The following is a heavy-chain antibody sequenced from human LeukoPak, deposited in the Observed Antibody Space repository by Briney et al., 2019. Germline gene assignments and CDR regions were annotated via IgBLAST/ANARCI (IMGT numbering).Heavy chain of an antibody. D-gene: IGHD4-23*01. CDR3: ARGAGGNGGLY. J-gene: IGHJ4*02. CDR1: GGTFSSYA. Sequence: GASVKVSCKASGGTFSSYAISWVRQAPGQGLEWMGGTIPIFGTANYAQKFQGRVTITADESTSTAYMELSSLRSEDTAVYYCARGAGGNGGLYWGQGTLVTVSS. CDR2: TIPIFGTA. V-gene: IGHV1-69*13.